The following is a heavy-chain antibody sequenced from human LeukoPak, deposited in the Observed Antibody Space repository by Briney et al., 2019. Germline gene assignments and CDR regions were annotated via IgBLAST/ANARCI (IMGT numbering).Heavy chain of an antibody. Sequence: SGPTLVTPTQTLTLACTFSGFSLSTSSVCVSWIRQPPGKALEWLARIGWVDDKYYSTSLKTRLTISKDTSKNQVVLTMTNMDPVDTATYYCARMITLSDGRYTSKTLDYWGQGTLVTVSS. CDR1: GFSLSTSSVC. V-gene: IGHV2-70*11. J-gene: IGHJ4*02. D-gene: IGHD1-26*01. CDR2: IGWVDDK. CDR3: ARMITLSDGRYTSKTLDY.